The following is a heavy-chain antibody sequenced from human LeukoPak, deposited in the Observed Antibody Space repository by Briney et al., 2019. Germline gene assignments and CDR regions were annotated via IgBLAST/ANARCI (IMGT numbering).Heavy chain of an antibody. CDR2: VKQDGSEK. J-gene: IGHJ4*02. CDR3: ATGRAAHLFDY. CDR1: GFTFNTQW. D-gene: IGHD6-6*01. V-gene: IGHV3-7*01. Sequence: GGSLRLSCAASGFTFNTQWMIWVRQAPGKGLEWVASVKQDGSEKYYVPAVRGRFTISRDNADNSMYLQMHSLSAEDTAVYYCATGRAAHLFDYWGQGTLVTVSS.